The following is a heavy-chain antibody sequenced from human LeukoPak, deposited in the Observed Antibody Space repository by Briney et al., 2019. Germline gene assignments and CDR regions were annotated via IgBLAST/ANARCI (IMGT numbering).Heavy chain of an antibody. CDR2: MYDSGST. Sequence: SETLSLTCTASGGSFSSYYWSWIRQPPGKGLELIGYMYDSGSTNYNPSLKSRVTISLDTSKNQFSLRLSSVTAADTAVYYCARHGGSYTFDLWGQGVLVTVSS. D-gene: IGHD1-26*01. CDR1: GGSFSSYY. CDR3: ARHGGSYTFDL. V-gene: IGHV4-59*01. J-gene: IGHJ4*02.